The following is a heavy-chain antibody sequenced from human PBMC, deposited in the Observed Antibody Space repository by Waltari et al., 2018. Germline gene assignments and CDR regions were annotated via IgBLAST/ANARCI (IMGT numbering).Heavy chain of an antibody. CDR2: ISWNSGSI. V-gene: IGHV3-9*03. CDR1: GFTFDDYA. J-gene: IGHJ6*02. Sequence: EVQLVESGGGLVQPGRSLRLSCAASGFTFDDYAMHWVRQGQGKGLGWVSGISWNSGSIGYADSVKCRFTISRDNAKNSLYLQMNSLRAEDMALYYCAKGTGRYYYYGMDVWGQGTTVTVSS. CDR3: AKGTGRYYYYGMDV.